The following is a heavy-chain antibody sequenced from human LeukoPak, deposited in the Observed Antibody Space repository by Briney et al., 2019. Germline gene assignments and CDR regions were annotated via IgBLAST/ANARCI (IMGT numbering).Heavy chain of an antibody. D-gene: IGHD2-2*01. V-gene: IGHV1-2*02. CDR3: ARANFLYCSSSTCLSDY. CDR1: GYTFTDYY. CDR2: INPNDGDT. Sequence: ASVKVSCKASGYTFTDYYMHWVRQAPGQGFEWMGWINPNDGDTNYAQKFQGRVTMTRDTSISTAHMEVSRLRSDDTAVYYCARANFLYCSSSTCLSDYWGQGTLVAASS. J-gene: IGHJ4*02.